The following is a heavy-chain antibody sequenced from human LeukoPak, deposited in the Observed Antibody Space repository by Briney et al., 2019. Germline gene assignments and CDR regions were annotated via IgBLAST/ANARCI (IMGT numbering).Heavy chain of an antibody. D-gene: IGHD2-21*02. Sequence: PGGSLRLSCAASGFTFSSYGMHWVRQAPGKGLEWVAFIRYDGSNKYYADSVKGRFTISRDNSKNTLYLQMNSLRAEDTAVYYCAKDSRSVVVTADPYYFDYWGQGTLVTVSS. CDR1: GFTFSSYG. CDR2: IRYDGSNK. V-gene: IGHV3-30*02. J-gene: IGHJ4*02. CDR3: AKDSRSVVVTADPYYFDY.